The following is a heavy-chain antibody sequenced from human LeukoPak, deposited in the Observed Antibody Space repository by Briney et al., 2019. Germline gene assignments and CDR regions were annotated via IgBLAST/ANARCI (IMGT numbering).Heavy chain of an antibody. Sequence: ASVNVSCKASGFTFTSYGFTWVRQAPGQGLEWMGWISAYNGNTNYAEKFQGRSTMTTDPSTSTAYMEMRTLRADDTAVYYCARGGLSTRIDYWGQGTLVTVSS. V-gene: IGHV1-18*01. CDR1: GFTFTSYG. CDR3: ARGGLSTRIDY. CDR2: ISAYNGNT. D-gene: IGHD2/OR15-2a*01. J-gene: IGHJ4*02.